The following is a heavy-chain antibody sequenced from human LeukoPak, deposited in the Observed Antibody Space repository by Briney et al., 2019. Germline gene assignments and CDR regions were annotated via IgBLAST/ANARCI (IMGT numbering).Heavy chain of an antibody. CDR1: GYTFTSYG. D-gene: IGHD6-13*01. V-gene: IGHV7-4-1*02. Sequence: ASVKVSCKASGYTFTSYGISWVRQAPGQGLEWMGWINTNTGNPTYAQGFTGRFVFSLDTSVSTAYLQISSLKAEDTAVYYCARDPGSSYFDYWGQGTLVPVSS. J-gene: IGHJ4*02. CDR3: ARDPGSSYFDY. CDR2: INTNTGNP.